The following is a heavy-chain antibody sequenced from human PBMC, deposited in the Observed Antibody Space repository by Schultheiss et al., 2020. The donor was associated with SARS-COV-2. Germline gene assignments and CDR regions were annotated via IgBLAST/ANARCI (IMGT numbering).Heavy chain of an antibody. V-gene: IGHV3-21*05. Sequence: GESLKISCAASGFTFSSYAMSWVRQAPGKGLEWVSYISSSSSYIYYADSVKGRFTISRDNAKNSLYLQMNSLRAEDTAVYYCAKDRVGATGSDYWGQGTLVTVSS. J-gene: IGHJ4*02. CDR1: GFTFSSYA. CDR3: AKDRVGATGSDY. CDR2: ISSSSSYI. D-gene: IGHD1-26*01.